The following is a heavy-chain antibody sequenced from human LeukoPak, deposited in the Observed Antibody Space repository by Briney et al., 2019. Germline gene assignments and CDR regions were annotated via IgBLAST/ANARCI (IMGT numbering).Heavy chain of an antibody. CDR2: INAYNGNT. V-gene: IGHV1-18*01. CDR1: GYTFTSYG. CDR3: ARAPSGIAAAVPSPFDY. Sequence: ASVKVSCKASGYTFTSYGISWVRQAPGQGLEWMGWINAYNGNTNYAQKLQGRVTMTTDTSTSTAYMELRSLRSDDTAVYYCARAPSGIAAAVPSPFDYWGQGTLVTVSS. J-gene: IGHJ4*02. D-gene: IGHD6-13*01.